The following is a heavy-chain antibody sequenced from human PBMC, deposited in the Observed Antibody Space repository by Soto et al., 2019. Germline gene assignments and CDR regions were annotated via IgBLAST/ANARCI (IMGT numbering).Heavy chain of an antibody. CDR2: IRSKAYGGTT. D-gene: IGHD3-3*02. CDR1: GFTFGDYA. CDR3: VRDEGFSIFKN. V-gene: IGHV3-49*03. J-gene: IGHJ4*02. Sequence: CRILSCTAYGFTFGDYAMSWFRQAPGKGLEWVAFIRSKAYGGTTEYAASVKGRFTISRDDSKSIADLHMNSLRAEDTAVYYCVRDEGFSIFKNWGLGPRVPVSS.